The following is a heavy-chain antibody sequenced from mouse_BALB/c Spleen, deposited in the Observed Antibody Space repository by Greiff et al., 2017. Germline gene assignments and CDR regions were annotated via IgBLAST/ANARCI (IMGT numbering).Heavy chain of an antibody. J-gene: IGHJ4*01. Sequence: DVQLVESGGGLVQPGGSRKLSCAASGFTFSSFGMHWVRQAPEKGLEWVAYISSGSSTIYYADTVKGRFTITRDNPKNTLFLQMTSLKSEETAMYYCARGVGQNAMDYWGQGTSVTVSS. CDR2: ISSGSSTI. V-gene: IGHV5-17*02. D-gene: IGHD3-3*01. CDR3: ARGVGQNAMDY. CDR1: GFTFSSFG.